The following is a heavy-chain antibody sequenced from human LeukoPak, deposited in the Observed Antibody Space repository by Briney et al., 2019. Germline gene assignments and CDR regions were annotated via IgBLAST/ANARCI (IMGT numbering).Heavy chain of an antibody. CDR1: GGSSSSSRYY. D-gene: IGHD2-2*01. CDR2: IYYSGST. V-gene: IGHV4-39*01. Sequence: PSETLSLTCTVSGGSSSSSRYYWGWIRQPPGKGLEWIGSIYYSGSTYYNPSLKSRVTISVDPSKNQFSLKLSSVTAADTAVYYCARHPYQLLWLSWFDPWGQGTLVTVSS. CDR3: ARHPYQLLWLSWFDP. J-gene: IGHJ5*02.